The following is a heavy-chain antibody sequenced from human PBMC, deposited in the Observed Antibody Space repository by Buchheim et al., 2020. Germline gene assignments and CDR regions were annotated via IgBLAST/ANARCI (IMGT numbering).Heavy chain of an antibody. J-gene: IGHJ6*02. V-gene: IGHV3-11*01. Sequence: QVQLVESGGGLVKPGGSLRLSCAASGFTFSDYYMSWIRQPPGKGLEWVSYISSSGSAAFYVDSVKGRFTISRDNAKNSLHLQMNSLRAEDTAVYYCVRDQYSAIYYGLDVWGQGTT. D-gene: IGHD5-12*01. CDR3: VRDQYSAIYYGLDV. CDR2: ISSSGSAA. CDR1: GFTFSDYY.